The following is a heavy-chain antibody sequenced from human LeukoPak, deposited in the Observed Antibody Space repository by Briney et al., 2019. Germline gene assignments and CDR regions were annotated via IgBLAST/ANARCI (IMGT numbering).Heavy chain of an antibody. Sequence: VASVNVSCKASGYTFTGYYMHWLRHAPGQGLEWMGWINPNSGGTNYAQKLQGRVTLTRDTSISTAYMELSRLRSDDTAVYYCARAIFVGYSGFDYWGRGTLVTVSS. CDR3: ARAIFVGYSGFDY. J-gene: IGHJ4*02. D-gene: IGHD1-26*01. CDR2: INPNSGGT. CDR1: GYTFTGYY. V-gene: IGHV1-2*02.